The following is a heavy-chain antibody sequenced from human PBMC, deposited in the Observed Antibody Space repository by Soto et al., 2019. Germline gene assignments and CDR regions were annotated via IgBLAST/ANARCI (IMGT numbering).Heavy chain of an antibody. Sequence: PGGSLRLSCAASGFTFSSYAMSWVRQAPGKGLEWVSAISGSGGSTYYADSVKGRLTISRDNSKNTLYLQMNSLRVEDTAVYYCAKAGPQRIHWDIVATRRAFDIWGQGTMVTVSS. J-gene: IGHJ3*02. CDR1: GFTFSSYA. CDR2: ISGSGGST. D-gene: IGHD5-12*01. CDR3: AKAGPQRIHWDIVATRRAFDI. V-gene: IGHV3-23*01.